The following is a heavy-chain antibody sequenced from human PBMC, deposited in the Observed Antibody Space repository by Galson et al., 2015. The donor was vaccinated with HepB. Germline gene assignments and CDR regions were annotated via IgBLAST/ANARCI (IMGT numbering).Heavy chain of an antibody. V-gene: IGHV1-18*01. CDR2: ISAYNGNT. CDR3: ARDLYRLAMVRGTPPGY. Sequence: QSGAEVKKPGASVKVSCRASGYTFTSYGISWVRQAPGQGLEWMGWISAYNGNTNYAQKLQGRVTMTTDTSTSTAYMELRSLRSDDTAVYYCARDLYRLAMVRGTPPGYWGQGTLVTVSS. CDR1: GYTFTSYG. D-gene: IGHD3-10*01. J-gene: IGHJ4*02.